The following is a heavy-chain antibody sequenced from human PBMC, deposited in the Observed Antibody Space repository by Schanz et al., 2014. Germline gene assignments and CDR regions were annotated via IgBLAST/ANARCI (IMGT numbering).Heavy chain of an antibody. D-gene: IGHD6-13*01. Sequence: QVQLQQWGAGLLKPSETLSLTCAVYGGSFSGYYWSWIRQPPGKGLEWVSDISSGSSYANYADSVKGRFTISRDNAKNSLYLQMNSLRAEDTAVYYCAREQIMAAAGLVDYWGHGTLVTVSS. CDR1: GGSFSGYY. V-gene: IGHV3-11*06. J-gene: IGHJ4*01. CDR2: ISSGSSYA. CDR3: AREQIMAAAGLVDY.